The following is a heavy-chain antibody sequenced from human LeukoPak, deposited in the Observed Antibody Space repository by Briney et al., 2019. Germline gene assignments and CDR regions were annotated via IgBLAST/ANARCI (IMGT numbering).Heavy chain of an antibody. J-gene: IGHJ4*02. Sequence: GGSLRLSCAASGFTFSSYSMNWVRQAPGKGLHWVSSISSSSSYKYYEDSVKGRFTISRDNAKNSLYLQMNSLRAEDTAVYYCARASSNLPDYWGQGTLVTVSS. CDR1: GFTFSSYS. V-gene: IGHV3-21*01. CDR3: ARASSNLPDY. CDR2: ISSSSSYK. D-gene: IGHD4-11*01.